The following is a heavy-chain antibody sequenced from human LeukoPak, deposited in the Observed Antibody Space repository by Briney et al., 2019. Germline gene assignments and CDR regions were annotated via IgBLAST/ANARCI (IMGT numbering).Heavy chain of an antibody. CDR1: GFTFSSYG. D-gene: IGHD3-16*02. CDR2: ISYDGSNK. V-gene: IGHV3-30*18. CDR3: AKAMITFGGVIAWGAFDI. J-gene: IGHJ3*02. Sequence: GGSLRLSCAASGFTFSSYGMHWVRQAPGKGLEWVAVISYDGSNKYYADSVKGRFTISRDNSKNTLYLQMNSLRAEDTAVYYCAKAMITFGGVIAWGAFDIWGQGTMVTVSS.